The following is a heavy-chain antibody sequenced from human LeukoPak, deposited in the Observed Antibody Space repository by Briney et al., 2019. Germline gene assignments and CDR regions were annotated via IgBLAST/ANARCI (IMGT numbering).Heavy chain of an antibody. CDR1: GYTFTSYD. V-gene: IGHV1-8*01. J-gene: IGHJ5*02. D-gene: IGHD4-11*01. CDR2: MNPNSGNT. Sequence: GATVKVSCKASGYTFTSYDINWVRQATGQGLEWMGWMNPNSGNTGYAQKFQGRVTMTRNTSISTAYMELSSLRSEDTAVYYCAVLYSNYDNWFDPWGQGTLVTVSS. CDR3: AVLYSNYDNWFDP.